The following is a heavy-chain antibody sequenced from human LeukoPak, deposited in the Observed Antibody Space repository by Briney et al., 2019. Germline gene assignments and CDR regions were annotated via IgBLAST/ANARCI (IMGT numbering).Heavy chain of an antibody. CDR1: GFTFSNYA. Sequence: PGGSLRLSCAASGFTFSNYAMHWVRQAPGKGLEWVAVISYDGSNKYYADSVKGRFTISRDNSKNTLYLQMNSLRAEDTAVYYCARDRLAYCSGDCYPGDYWGQGTLVTVSS. CDR3: ARDRLAYCSGDCYPGDY. D-gene: IGHD2-21*02. CDR2: ISYDGSNK. J-gene: IGHJ4*02. V-gene: IGHV3-30*01.